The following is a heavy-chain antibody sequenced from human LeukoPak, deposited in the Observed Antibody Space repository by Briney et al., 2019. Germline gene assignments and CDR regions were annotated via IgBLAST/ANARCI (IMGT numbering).Heavy chain of an antibody. Sequence: GGSLRLSCAASGFTFSSYEMNWVRQAPGKGLEWVSYISSSGSTIYYADSVKGRFTISRDNAKNSLYLQMNSLRAEDTAVYYCARDGWYSGYDFDYWGQGTLVTVSS. J-gene: IGHJ4*02. CDR2: ISSSGSTI. CDR3: ARDGWYSGYDFDY. V-gene: IGHV3-48*03. CDR1: GFTFSSYE. D-gene: IGHD5-12*01.